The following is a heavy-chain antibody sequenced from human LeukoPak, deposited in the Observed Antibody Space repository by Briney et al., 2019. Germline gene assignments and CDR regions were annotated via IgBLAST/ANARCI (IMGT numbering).Heavy chain of an antibody. CDR1: GGSISSYY. V-gene: IGHV4-4*07. J-gene: IGHJ3*02. Sequence: KPSETLSLTCTVSGGSISSYYWSWIRQPAGKGLEWIGRIYTSGSTNYNPSLKSRVTMSVDTSKNQFSLKLSSVTAADTAVYYCARGNYYDSSGYSPNDAFDIWGQGTMVTVSS. CDR3: ARGNYYDSSGYSPNDAFDI. D-gene: IGHD3-22*01. CDR2: IYTSGST.